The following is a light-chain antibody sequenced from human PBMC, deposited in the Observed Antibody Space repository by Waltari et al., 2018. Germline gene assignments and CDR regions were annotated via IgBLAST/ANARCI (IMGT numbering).Light chain of an antibody. CDR2: LGS. V-gene: IGKV2-28*01. CDR3: MQALQVPHT. Sequence: DIVMTQSPLSLPVPPGGPASISCRSSESLLHSDAHIYLDWYVQKPGQSPQLLIYLGSNRASGVPDRFRGSASGTDFTLKISKVEAEDVGVYYCMQALQVPHTFGPGTKVDIK. J-gene: IGKJ3*01. CDR1: ESLLHSDAHIY.